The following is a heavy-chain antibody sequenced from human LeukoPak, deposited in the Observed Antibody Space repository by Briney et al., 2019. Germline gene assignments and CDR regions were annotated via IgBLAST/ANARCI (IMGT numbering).Heavy chain of an antibody. CDR2: ISSSSGTI. D-gene: IGHD6-19*01. J-gene: IGHJ4*02. V-gene: IGHV3-11*04. CDR1: GFSLSDYY. CDR3: ASGSGWFSFDS. Sequence: GGSLRLSCAASGFSLSDYYMSWIRQAPGKGLEWLSYISSSSGTIYYADSVKGRFTISRDNAQNSLFLQMNSLRAEDTAVYFCASGSGWFSFDSWGQGTLVTVSS.